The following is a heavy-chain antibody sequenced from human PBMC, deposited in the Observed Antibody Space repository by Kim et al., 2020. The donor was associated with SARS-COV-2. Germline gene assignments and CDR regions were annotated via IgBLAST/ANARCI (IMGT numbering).Heavy chain of an antibody. V-gene: IGHV3-30*04. Sequence: GGSLRLSCAASGFTFSSYAMHWVRQAPGKGLEWVAVISYDGSNKYYADSVKGRFTISRDNSKNTLYLQMNSLRAEDTAVYYCARDRLWFGEFNAFDIWGQGTMVTVSS. CDR2: ISYDGSNK. CDR1: GFTFSSYA. CDR3: ARDRLWFGEFNAFDI. J-gene: IGHJ3*02. D-gene: IGHD3-10*01.